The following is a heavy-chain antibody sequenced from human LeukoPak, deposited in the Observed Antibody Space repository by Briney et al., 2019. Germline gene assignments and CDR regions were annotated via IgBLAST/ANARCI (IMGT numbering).Heavy chain of an antibody. D-gene: IGHD2-15*01. CDR2: IWYDGSNK. CDR1: GFTFSSYG. Sequence: GGSLRLSCAASGFTFSSYGMHWVRQAPGKGLEWVAVIWYDGSNKYYADSVKGRFSISGDNSKNTLYLQMNSLRAEDTAVYYCAKDLSVATISSPDYWGQGTLVTVSS. V-gene: IGHV3-33*06. J-gene: IGHJ4*02. CDR3: AKDLSVATISSPDY.